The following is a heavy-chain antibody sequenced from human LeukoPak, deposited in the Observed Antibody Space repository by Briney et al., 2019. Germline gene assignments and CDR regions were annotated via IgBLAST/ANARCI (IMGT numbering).Heavy chain of an antibody. D-gene: IGHD1-26*01. CDR2: ISYDGSNK. CDR3: ARDRGSYFFDY. Sequence: QPGGSLRLSCAASGFTFSSYAMHWVRQAPGKGLEWVAVISYDGSNKYYADSVKGRFTISRDNSKNTLYLQMNSLRAEDTAVYYCARDRGSYFFDYWGQGTLVAVSS. J-gene: IGHJ4*02. V-gene: IGHV3-30-3*01. CDR1: GFTFSSYA.